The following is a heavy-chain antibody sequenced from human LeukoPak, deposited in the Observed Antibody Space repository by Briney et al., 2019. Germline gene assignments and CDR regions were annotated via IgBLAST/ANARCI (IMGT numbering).Heavy chain of an antibody. CDR3: VRRTASDF. Sequence: GRYLRLSCAASGFTFTSYVMSWVRQAPGKGLEWVASVGGGGDYTYYSDSVKGRFTTSRDNSENTVYLQMKSLRAEDTAVYYCVRRTASDFWGQGALVTVSS. V-gene: IGHV3-23*01. D-gene: IGHD2-21*02. CDR2: VGGGGDYT. CDR1: GFTFTSYV. J-gene: IGHJ4*02.